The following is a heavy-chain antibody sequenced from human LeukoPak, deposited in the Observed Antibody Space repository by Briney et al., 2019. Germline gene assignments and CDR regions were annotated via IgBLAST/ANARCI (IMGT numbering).Heavy chain of an antibody. CDR1: GGTFSSYA. J-gene: IGHJ4*02. CDR3: ARDDSVAEAFDY. V-gene: IGHV1-69*04. Sequence: ASVKVSCKASGGTFSSYAISWVRQAPGQGLEWMGRIIPILGIANNAQKFQGRVTITADKSTSTAYMELSSLRSEDTAVYYCARDDSVAEAFDYWGQGTLVTVSS. CDR2: IIPILGIA. D-gene: IGHD6-19*01.